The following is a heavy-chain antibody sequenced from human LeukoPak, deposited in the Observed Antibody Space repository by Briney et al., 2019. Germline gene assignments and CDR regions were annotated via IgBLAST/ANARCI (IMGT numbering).Heavy chain of an antibody. V-gene: IGHV4-31*03. J-gene: IGHJ4*02. CDR2: IYYSGST. D-gene: IGHD5-18*01. CDR3: ARSRGYSYGYSFDY. CDR1: GGSISSGGYY. Sequence: SETLSLTCTVSGGSISSGGYYWSWIRQHPGKGLEWIGYIYYSGSTYYNSSLKSRVTISVDTSKNQFSLKLSSVAAADTAVYYCARSRGYSYGYSFDYWGQGTLVTVSS.